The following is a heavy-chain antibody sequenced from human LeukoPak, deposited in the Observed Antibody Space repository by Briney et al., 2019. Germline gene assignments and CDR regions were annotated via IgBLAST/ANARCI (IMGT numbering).Heavy chain of an antibody. D-gene: IGHD3-22*01. CDR1: GYTLTDYY. CDR3: ARVHYYDSSGYNHATYYFDY. Sequence: GASVKVSCKASGYTLTDYYMHWVRQAPGQGLEWMGRINPNSGGTNYAQKFQGRVTMTRDTPISTAYMELSRLRSDDTAVYYCARVHYYDSSGYNHATYYFDYWGQGTLVTVSS. J-gene: IGHJ4*02. CDR2: INPNSGGT. V-gene: IGHV1-2*06.